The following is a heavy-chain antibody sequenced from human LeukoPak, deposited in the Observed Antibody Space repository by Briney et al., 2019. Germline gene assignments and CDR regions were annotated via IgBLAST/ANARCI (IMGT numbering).Heavy chain of an antibody. J-gene: IGHJ4*02. CDR3: ARHRDYYDSSGYNDY. CDR2: IYYSGST. Sequence: SETLSPTCTVSGGSISSYYWSWIRQPPGKGLEWIGYIYYSGSTNYNPSLKSRVTISVDTSKNQFSLKLSSVTAADTAVYYCARHRDYYDSSGYNDYWGQGTLVTVSS. CDR1: GGSISSYY. V-gene: IGHV4-59*08. D-gene: IGHD3-22*01.